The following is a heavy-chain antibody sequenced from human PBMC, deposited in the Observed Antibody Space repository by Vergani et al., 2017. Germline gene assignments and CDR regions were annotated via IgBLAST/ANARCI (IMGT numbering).Heavy chain of an antibody. J-gene: IGHJ6*03. Sequence: QVQLEESGGGVVQPGRSLRLSCAGSGFTLSSHAMQWVRQAPGKGLEWVAFIWYDGSKAYYADSVKGRFTISRDNSKNTLYLQMNNLTAADTAVYYCARSCYCAQGVCYMTYYYYMGVWGKGTAVTVSS. CDR2: IWYDGSKA. CDR3: ARSCYCAQGVCYMTYYYYMGV. CDR1: GFTLSSHA. V-gene: IGHV3-33*01. D-gene: IGHD2-8*01.